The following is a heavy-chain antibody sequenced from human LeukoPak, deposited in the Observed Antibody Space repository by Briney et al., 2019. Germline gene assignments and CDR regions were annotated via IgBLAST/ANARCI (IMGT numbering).Heavy chain of an antibody. Sequence: PGGSLRLSCAASGFPFSSHGMSWVRQAPGKGLEWVSGIIGGGGSTYYADSVKGRFTISRDNAKNSLYLQMNSLRAEDTAVYYCARGYLDVDYWGQGTLVTVSS. V-gene: IGHV3-23*01. CDR2: IIGGGGST. CDR1: GFPFSSHG. CDR3: ARGYLDVDY. J-gene: IGHJ4*02. D-gene: IGHD3-9*01.